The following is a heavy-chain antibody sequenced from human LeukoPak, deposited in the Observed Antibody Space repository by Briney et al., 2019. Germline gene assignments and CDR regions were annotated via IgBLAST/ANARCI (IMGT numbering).Heavy chain of an antibody. D-gene: IGHD5-18*01. Sequence: PSETLSLTCTVSGGSMSRYYWSWIRQPPGKGLEWIGYVYDNGITSYNPSLKSRVTISADTSKNQFSLNLISVTAADTAVYFYARHPGIQLRVDNWGQGTLVTVSS. CDR3: ARHPGIQLRVDN. V-gene: IGHV4-59*08. CDR2: VYDNGIT. J-gene: IGHJ4*02. CDR1: GGSMSRYY.